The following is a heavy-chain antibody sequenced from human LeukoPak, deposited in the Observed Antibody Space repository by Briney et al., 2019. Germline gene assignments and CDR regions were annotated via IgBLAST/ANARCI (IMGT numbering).Heavy chain of an antibody. Sequence: GGSLRLSCAASGFTFSSYATSWVRHAPGKGLDWVSAISGIAGSTHYADSVKGRFTISRDNSKHTLYGQMNSLRTEDTAVYYCARAAGGYYDSRGVLDDYWGQGTLVTVSS. CDR3: ARAAGGYYDSRGVLDDY. J-gene: IGHJ4*02. CDR2: ISGIAGST. V-gene: IGHV3-23*01. CDR1: GFTFSSYA. D-gene: IGHD3-22*01.